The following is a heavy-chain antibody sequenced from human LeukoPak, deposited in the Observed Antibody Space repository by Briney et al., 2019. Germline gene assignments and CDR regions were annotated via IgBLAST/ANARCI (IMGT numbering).Heavy chain of an antibody. Sequence: ASVKVSCKASGYTFTSYAMNWVRQAPGQGLEWMGWINTNTGNPTCAQGFTGRFVFSLDTSVSTAYLQISSLEAEDTAVYYCAREYYSDSSGYLDAFDIWGQGTMVTVSS. J-gene: IGHJ3*02. CDR2: INTNTGNP. CDR1: GYTFTSYA. D-gene: IGHD3-22*01. V-gene: IGHV7-4-1*02. CDR3: AREYYSDSSGYLDAFDI.